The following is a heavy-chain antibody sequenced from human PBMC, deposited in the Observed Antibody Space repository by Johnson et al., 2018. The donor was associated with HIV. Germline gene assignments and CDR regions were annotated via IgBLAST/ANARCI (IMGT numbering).Heavy chain of an antibody. CDR2: IKEDGSEK. Sequence: EVQLVESGGRLVQPGGSLGLSCAASGFTFGNFWMTWVRQAPGKGLEWVANIKEDGSEKYYVDSVRGRFTISRDNAKKSLYLQMNGLRAEDTAVYYCAREAGDYGDSITDDAFDIWGQGTMVTVSS. CDR1: GFTFGNFW. D-gene: IGHD4-17*01. V-gene: IGHV3-7*01. J-gene: IGHJ3*02. CDR3: AREAGDYGDSITDDAFDI.